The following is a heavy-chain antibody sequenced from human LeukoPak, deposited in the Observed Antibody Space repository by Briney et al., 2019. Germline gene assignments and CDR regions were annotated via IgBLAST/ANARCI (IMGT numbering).Heavy chain of an antibody. CDR3: ARDYYDSSGYYGVCYYYGMDV. V-gene: IGHV3-48*02. J-gene: IGHJ6*02. CDR2: ISSSSSTI. D-gene: IGHD3-22*01. CDR1: GFTFSSYS. Sequence: PGGSLRLSCAASGFTFSSYSMNWVRQAPGKGLEWVSYISSSSSTIYYADSVKGRFTISRDNAKNSLYLQMNSLRDEDTAVYYCARDYYDSSGYYGVCYYYGMDVWGQGTTVTVSS.